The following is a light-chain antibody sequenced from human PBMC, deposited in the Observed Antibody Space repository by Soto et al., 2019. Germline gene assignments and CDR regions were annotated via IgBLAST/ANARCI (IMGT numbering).Light chain of an antibody. J-gene: IGLJ3*02. CDR3: QSYDRSLSGWV. Sequence: QSVLTQPPSVSGAPGQRVTISCTGSSSNIGAGYDVHWYQQLPGTAPKLLIYGNSNRPSGVPDLFSGSKSGTSASLAITGLQAEDEADYYCQSYDRSLSGWVFGGGTKLTVL. CDR2: GNS. V-gene: IGLV1-40*01. CDR1: SSNIGAGYD.